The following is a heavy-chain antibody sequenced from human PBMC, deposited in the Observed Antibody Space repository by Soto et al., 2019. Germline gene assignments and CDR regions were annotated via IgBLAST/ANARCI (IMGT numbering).Heavy chain of an antibody. D-gene: IGHD3-10*01. Sequence: QVQLVQSGAEVKKPGASVKVSCKASGYTFTSYGISWVRQAPGQGLEWMGWISTYKVNTKFEQKLKGRVTMTTDTSTSTAYMELRSLRSDDTAVFYCAREMVRGVGSGYWGQGTLVTVSS. CDR1: GYTFTSYG. CDR3: AREMVRGVGSGY. CDR2: ISTYKVNT. J-gene: IGHJ4*02. V-gene: IGHV1-18*01.